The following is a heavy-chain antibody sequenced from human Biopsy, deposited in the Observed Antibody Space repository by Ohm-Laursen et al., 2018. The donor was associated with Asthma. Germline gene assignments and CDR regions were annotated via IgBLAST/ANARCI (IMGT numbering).Heavy chain of an antibody. CDR1: GFTVSRDH. Sequence: SLRLSCAASGFTVSRDHMFWVRQAPGKGLEWVSVIYSGGTSHTADSVRDRFTISRDFSKNTLHLQMHSLRVEDTAVYYCARGDSSNWSHYYFDYWGQGTLVTVSS. V-gene: IGHV3-53*01. CDR2: IYSGGTS. CDR3: ARGDSSNWSHYYFDY. D-gene: IGHD3-22*01. J-gene: IGHJ4*02.